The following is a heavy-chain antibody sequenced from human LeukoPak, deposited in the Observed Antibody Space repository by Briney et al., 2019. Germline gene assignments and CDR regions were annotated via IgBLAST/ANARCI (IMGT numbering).Heavy chain of an antibody. CDR2: ISGSGGST. CDR3: AKPASNCSSTSCYFGPFDY. J-gene: IGHJ4*02. CDR1: GFTFSSYA. V-gene: IGHV3-23*01. Sequence: PGGSLRLSCAASGFTFSSYAMSWVRRAPGKGLEWVSAISGSGGSTYYADSVKGRFTISRDNSKNTLYLQMNSLRAEDTAVYYCAKPASNCSSTSCYFGPFDYWGQGTLVTVSS. D-gene: IGHD2-2*01.